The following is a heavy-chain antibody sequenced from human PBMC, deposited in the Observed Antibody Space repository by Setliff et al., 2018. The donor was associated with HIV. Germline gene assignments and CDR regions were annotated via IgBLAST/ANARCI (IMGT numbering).Heavy chain of an antibody. D-gene: IGHD1-1*01. J-gene: IGHJ4*02. Sequence: SETLSLTCSVSDNSLNSHDFYWGWIRQPPGKGLEWIGEINHSGSTNYNSSLKSRVTISVDTSKNQFSLKLSSVTAADTAVYYCARRRGGNNNYFDYWGQGTLVTVSS. CDR2: INHSGST. CDR1: DNSLNSHDFY. V-gene: IGHV4-34*01. CDR3: ARRRGGNNNYFDY.